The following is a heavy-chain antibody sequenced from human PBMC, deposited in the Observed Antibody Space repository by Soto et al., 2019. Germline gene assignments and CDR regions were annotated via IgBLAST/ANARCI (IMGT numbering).Heavy chain of an antibody. CDR3: ARNYYGSGSYYPHFDY. CDR2: ISAFNGNT. Sequence: VSVKVSCKASGYTFTSYGLSWVRQAPGQGLEWMGWISAFNGNTNYAQKFQGRVTMTTDTSTSTAYMELRSLRSDDTAVYYCARNYYGSGSYYPHFDYWGQGTLVTVSS. CDR1: GYTFTSYG. J-gene: IGHJ4*02. D-gene: IGHD3-10*01. V-gene: IGHV1-18*01.